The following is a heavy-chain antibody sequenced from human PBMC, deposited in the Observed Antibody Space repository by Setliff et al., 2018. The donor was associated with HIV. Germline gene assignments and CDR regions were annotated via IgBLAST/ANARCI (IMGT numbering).Heavy chain of an antibody. CDR2: SDHSGST. J-gene: IGHJ1*01. D-gene: IGHD3-22*01. CDR3: ARSVLYYYDSSDYPKSEYCQH. CDR1: GGSFSGYY. Sequence: PSETLSLTCAVNGGSFSGYYWSWIRQPPGKGLEWIGESDHSGSTNYNPSLKSRGTISLDTSKNHFSLKLTSVTAAETAMYYCARSVLYYYDSSDYPKSEYCQHWGQGALVTVSS. V-gene: IGHV4-34*01.